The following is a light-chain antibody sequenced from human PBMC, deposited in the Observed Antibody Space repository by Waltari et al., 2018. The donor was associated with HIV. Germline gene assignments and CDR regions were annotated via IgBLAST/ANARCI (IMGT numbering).Light chain of an antibody. V-gene: IGLV6-57*01. CDR2: EDN. CDR3: QSYDSSNQGV. Sequence: NFMLTQPHSVSESPGKTVTISCTRTSGSMASNYVHWYQQRPGSSPTTVIYEDNQRPSGVPDRFSGSIDSSSNSASLNISGLKTEDEADYYCQSYDSSNQGVFGGGTKLTVL. CDR1: SGSMASNY. J-gene: IGLJ3*02.